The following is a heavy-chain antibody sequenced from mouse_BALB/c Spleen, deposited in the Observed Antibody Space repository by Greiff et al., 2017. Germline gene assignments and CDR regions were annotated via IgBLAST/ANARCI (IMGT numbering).Heavy chain of an antibody. J-gene: IGHJ3*01. CDR3: ARDYGYDGAFAY. D-gene: IGHD2-2*01. Sequence: DVQLQESGAELVKPGASVKLSCTASGFNIKDTYMHWVKQRPEQGLEWIGRIDPANGNTKYDPKFQGKATITADTSSNTAYLQLSSLTSEDTAVYYCARDYGYDGAFAYWGQGTLVTVSA. V-gene: IGHV14-3*02. CDR2: IDPANGNT. CDR1: GFNIKDTY.